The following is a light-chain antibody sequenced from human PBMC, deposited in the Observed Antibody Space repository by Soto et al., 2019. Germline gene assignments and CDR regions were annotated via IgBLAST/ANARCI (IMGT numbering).Light chain of an antibody. CDR1: NSDVGGYNY. Sequence: QSALTQPASVSGSPGQSITISCTGTNSDVGGYNYVSWYQQHPGKAPKLMIYDVSNRPSGVSNRFSGSKSGNTASLTISGLHVEDEADYYCSSYTSRSTVVFGGGTKVTVL. CDR2: DVS. CDR3: SSYTSRSTVV. V-gene: IGLV2-14*03. J-gene: IGLJ3*02.